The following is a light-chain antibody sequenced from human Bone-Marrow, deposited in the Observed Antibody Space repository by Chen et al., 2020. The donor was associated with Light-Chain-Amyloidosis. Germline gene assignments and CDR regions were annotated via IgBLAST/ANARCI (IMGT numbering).Light chain of an antibody. V-gene: IGLV2-14*01. Sequence: QSALTQPSSVSGSPGPSSTISSTGTSSDVGGDNHVPWYQQHPDKAPQLMIYEVTNRPSWVPVRVSGSKSDNTASMTISGLQTEDEADYFCSAYTITNTLVFGSGTRVTVL. CDR1: SSDVGGDNH. CDR2: EVT. CDR3: SAYTITNTLV. J-gene: IGLJ1*01.